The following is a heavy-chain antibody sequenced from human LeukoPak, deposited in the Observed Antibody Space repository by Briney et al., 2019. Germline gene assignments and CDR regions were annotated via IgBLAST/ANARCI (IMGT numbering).Heavy chain of an antibody. Sequence: ASVKVSCKASGYTFTGYYMHWVRQAPGQGLEWMGIINPSGGSTSYAQKSQGRVTMTRDTSTSTVYMELSSLRSEDTAVYYCASVHGLSGWFRFALDYWGQGTLVTVSS. V-gene: IGHV1-46*01. J-gene: IGHJ4*02. CDR2: INPSGGST. D-gene: IGHD6-19*01. CDR1: GYTFTGYY. CDR3: ASVHGLSGWFRFALDY.